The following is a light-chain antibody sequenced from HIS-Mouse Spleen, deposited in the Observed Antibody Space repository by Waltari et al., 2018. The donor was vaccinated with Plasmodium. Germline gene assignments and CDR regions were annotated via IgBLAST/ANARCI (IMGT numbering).Light chain of an antibody. CDR1: QSVSSN. Sequence: EIVITHPPATLSVSPGESANLSCRASQSVSSNLAWYQQKPGQAPRLLIYGASTRATGIPARFSGSGSGTDFTLTISSLQSEDFAVYYCQQYNNWSFTFGPGTKVDIK. V-gene: IGKV3-15*01. CDR3: QQYNNWSFT. CDR2: GAS. J-gene: IGKJ3*01.